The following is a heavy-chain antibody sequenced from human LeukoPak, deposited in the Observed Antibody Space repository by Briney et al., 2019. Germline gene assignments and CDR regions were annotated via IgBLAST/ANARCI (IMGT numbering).Heavy chain of an antibody. Sequence: GASVNVSCKASGYNFTSYGISWVRQASGQGLEGMGWISVYNDNTNYAQKVQGRVTMTTDTSTSTAYMELRSLRTDDTAVYYCARDGSYGGNAFDIWGQGTMVTVSS. CDR3: ARDGSYGGNAFDI. CDR2: ISVYNDNT. V-gene: IGHV1-18*01. J-gene: IGHJ3*02. CDR1: GYNFTSYG. D-gene: IGHD1-26*01.